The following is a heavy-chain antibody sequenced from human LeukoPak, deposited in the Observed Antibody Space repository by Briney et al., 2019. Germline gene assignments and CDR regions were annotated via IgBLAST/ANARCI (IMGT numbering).Heavy chain of an antibody. Sequence: SVKVSCKASGGTFSSYAISWVRQAPGQGLEWMGGIIPIFGTANYAQKFQGRVSITADESTSTAYMELSSLRSEDTAVYYCATLGYDFWSGYYIWFDPWGQGTLVTVSS. CDR1: GGTFSSYA. D-gene: IGHD3-3*01. V-gene: IGHV1-69*13. CDR2: IIPIFGTA. J-gene: IGHJ5*02. CDR3: ATLGYDFWSGYYIWFDP.